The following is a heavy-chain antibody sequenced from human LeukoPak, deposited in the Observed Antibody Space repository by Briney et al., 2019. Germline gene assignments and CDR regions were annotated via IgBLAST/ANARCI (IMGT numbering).Heavy chain of an antibody. D-gene: IGHD5-18*01. Sequence: GGSLRLSCAASGFTFSSYEMNWVRQAPGKGLEWVSYISSSGSTIYYADSVKGRFTISRGNAKNSLYLQMNSLRAEDTAVYYCAREGGYSYGFDYWGQGTLVTVSS. CDR1: GFTFSSYE. CDR3: AREGGYSYGFDY. CDR2: ISSSGSTI. V-gene: IGHV3-48*03. J-gene: IGHJ4*02.